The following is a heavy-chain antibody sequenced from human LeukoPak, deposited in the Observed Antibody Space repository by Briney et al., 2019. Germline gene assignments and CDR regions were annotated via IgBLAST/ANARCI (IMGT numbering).Heavy chain of an antibody. D-gene: IGHD3-3*01. J-gene: IGHJ3*02. CDR3: ARGSPWRRFLEWLFSNDAFDI. CDR2: INPSGGST. V-gene: IGHV1-46*01. CDR1: GYTFTSYY. Sequence: GASVKVSCKASGYTFTSYYMHWVRQAPGQGLEWMGVINPSGGSTSYAQKFQGRVTMTRDTSISTAYMELSRLRSDDTAVYYCARGSPWRRFLEWLFSNDAFDIWGQGTMVTVSS.